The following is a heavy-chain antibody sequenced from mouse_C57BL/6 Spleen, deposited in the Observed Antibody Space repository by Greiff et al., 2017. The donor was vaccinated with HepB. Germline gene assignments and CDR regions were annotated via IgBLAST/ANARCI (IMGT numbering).Heavy chain of an antibody. Sequence: QVHVKQSGAELVKPGASVKISCKASGYAFSSYWMNWVKQRPGKGLEWIGQIYPGDGDTNYNGKFKGKATLTADKSSSTAYMQLSSLTSEDSAVYFCARSEDYDVDSYYFDYWGQGTTLTVSS. CDR2: IYPGDGDT. CDR3: ARSEDYDVDSYYFDY. D-gene: IGHD2-4*01. CDR1: GYAFSSYW. J-gene: IGHJ2*01. V-gene: IGHV1-80*01.